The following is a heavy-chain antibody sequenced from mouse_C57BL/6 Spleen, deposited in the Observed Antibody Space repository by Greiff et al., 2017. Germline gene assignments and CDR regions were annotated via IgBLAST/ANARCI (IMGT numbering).Heavy chain of an antibody. V-gene: IGHV5-17*01. Sequence: EVKLVESGGGLVKPGGSLKLSCAASGFTFSDYGMHWVRQAPEKGLEWVAYISSGSSTIYSADTVKGVFTISRDNAKNTLFLQITSLRSEDTAMYYGAWLYSNDVYYAMDYWGQGTSVTVSS. CDR1: GFTFSDYG. CDR2: ISSGSSTI. CDR3: AWLYSNDVYYAMDY. D-gene: IGHD2-12*01. J-gene: IGHJ4*01.